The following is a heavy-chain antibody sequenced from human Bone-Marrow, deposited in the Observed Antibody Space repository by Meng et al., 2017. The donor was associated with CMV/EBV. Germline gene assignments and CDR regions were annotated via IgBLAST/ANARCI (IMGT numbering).Heavy chain of an antibody. J-gene: IGHJ4*02. Sequence: GGSLRLSCAASGFTFSSYWMHWVRQAPGKGLVWVSRINSDGSSTSYADSVKGRFTISRDNAKNTLYLQMNSLRAEDKAVYYCVRVYCSGGSCSLYYWGQGPLVTGSS. CDR3: VRVYCSGGSCSLYY. V-gene: IGHV3-74*01. CDR1: GFTFSSYW. D-gene: IGHD2-15*01. CDR2: INSDGSST.